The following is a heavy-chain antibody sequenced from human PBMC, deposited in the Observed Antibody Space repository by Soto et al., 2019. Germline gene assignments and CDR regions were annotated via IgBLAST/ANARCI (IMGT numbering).Heavy chain of an antibody. CDR1: GFTFSSYA. V-gene: IGHV3-30-3*01. J-gene: IGHJ6*02. CDR3: ARDGCGGDCDYYYYGMDV. D-gene: IGHD2-21*02. CDR2: ISYDGGNK. Sequence: QVQLVESGGGVVQPGRSLRLSCAASGFTFSSYAMHWVRQAPGKGLEWVAVISYDGGNKYYADSVKGRFTISRDNSKNTLYLQMNSLRAEDTAVYYCARDGCGGDCDYYYYGMDVWGQGTTVTVSS.